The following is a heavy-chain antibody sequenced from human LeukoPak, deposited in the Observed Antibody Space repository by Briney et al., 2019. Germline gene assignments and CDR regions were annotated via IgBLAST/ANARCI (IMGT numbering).Heavy chain of an antibody. D-gene: IGHD3-10*01. CDR1: GYTFTSYG. J-gene: IGHJ4*02. CDR3: ARDRLAYGSGSYRGGY. Sequence: ASVKVSCKASGYTFTSYGISWVRQAPGQGLEWMGWISAYNDNTNYAQKLQGRVTMTTDTSTSTAYMELRSLRSDDTAVYYCARDRLAYGSGSYRGGYWGQGTLVTVSS. V-gene: IGHV1-18*01. CDR2: ISAYNDNT.